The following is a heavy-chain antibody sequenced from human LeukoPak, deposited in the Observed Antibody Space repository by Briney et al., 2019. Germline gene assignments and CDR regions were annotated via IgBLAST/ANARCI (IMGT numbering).Heavy chain of an antibody. Sequence: SGTLSLTCTVSGGSISSYYWSWIRQPPGKGLEWIGYIYYSGSTNYNPSLKSRVTISVDTSKNQFSLKLSSVTAADTAVYYCARPPGYWGQGTLVTVSS. CDR2: IYYSGST. CDR3: ARPPGY. V-gene: IGHV4-59*01. CDR1: GGSISSYY. J-gene: IGHJ4*02.